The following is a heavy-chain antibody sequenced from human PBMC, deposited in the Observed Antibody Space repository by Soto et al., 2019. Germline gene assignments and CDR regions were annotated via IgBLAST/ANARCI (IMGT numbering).Heavy chain of an antibody. D-gene: IGHD5-12*01. CDR3: ARHQSEIRDGYNSLTNKDAFDI. CDR1: GGSISSSSYF. Sequence: SETLSLTCTVSGGSISSSSYFWGWIRQPPGKGLEWIGSMYYSGGTCYNPSLKSRVTISVDTSKNQFSLKLSSVTAADTAVYYCARHQSEIRDGYNSLTNKDAFDIWGQGTMVTVSS. V-gene: IGHV4-39*01. J-gene: IGHJ3*02. CDR2: MYYSGGT.